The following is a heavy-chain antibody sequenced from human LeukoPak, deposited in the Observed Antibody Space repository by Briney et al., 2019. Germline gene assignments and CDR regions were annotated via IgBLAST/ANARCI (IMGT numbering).Heavy chain of an antibody. CDR2: ISSSGSTI. Sequence: PGRSLRLSCAASGFTFSDYYMSWIRQAPGKGLEWVSYISSSGSTIYYADSVKGRFTISRDNAKNSLYLQMNSLRAEDTAVYYCASYSGYDEARLDYWGQGTLVTVSS. CDR1: GFTFSDYY. J-gene: IGHJ4*02. V-gene: IGHV3-11*04. D-gene: IGHD5-12*01. CDR3: ASYSGYDEARLDY.